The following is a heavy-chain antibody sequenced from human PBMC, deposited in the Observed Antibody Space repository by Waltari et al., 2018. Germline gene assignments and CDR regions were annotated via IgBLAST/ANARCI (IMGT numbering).Heavy chain of an antibody. V-gene: IGHV3-23*01. Sequence: EVQLLESGGELVQAGGSMRLSCGVSGFTFNSYAITWVRRAPGTGLQWVAAIMFSDAKFHAASVKGRVTISRDTSKDTVYLQMNSLRADDTAVYYCAKPFYNWDDPLVSWGQGTLVTVSS. CDR3: AKPFYNWDDPLVS. J-gene: IGHJ5*02. CDR1: GFTFNSYA. CDR2: IMFSDAK. D-gene: IGHD1-20*01.